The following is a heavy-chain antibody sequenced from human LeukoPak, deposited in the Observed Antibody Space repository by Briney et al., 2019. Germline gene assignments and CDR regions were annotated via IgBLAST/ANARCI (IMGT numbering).Heavy chain of an antibody. Sequence: SETLSLTCTVSGGSISSSSYYWGWIRQPPGKGLEWIGSIYYSGSTYYNPSLKGRVTISVDTSKNQFSLKQSSVTAADTAVYYCARHGDYYGSGSRYWGQGTLVTVSS. CDR1: GGSISSSSYY. D-gene: IGHD3-10*01. CDR3: ARHGDYYGSGSRY. J-gene: IGHJ4*02. V-gene: IGHV4-39*01. CDR2: IYYSGST.